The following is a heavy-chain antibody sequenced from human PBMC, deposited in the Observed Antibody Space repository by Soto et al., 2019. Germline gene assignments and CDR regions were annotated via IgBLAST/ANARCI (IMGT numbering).Heavy chain of an antibody. CDR2: IIPIFGTA. CDR1: GGTFSSYA. CDR3: ARVKGFWSGYFYYFDY. D-gene: IGHD3-3*01. V-gene: IGHV1-69*13. J-gene: IGHJ4*02. Sequence: GASVKVSCKASGGTFSSYAISWVRQAPGQGLEWMGGIIPIFGTANYAQKFQGRVTITADESTSTAYMELSSLRSEDTAAYYCARVKGFWSGYFYYFDYWGQGTLVTVSS.